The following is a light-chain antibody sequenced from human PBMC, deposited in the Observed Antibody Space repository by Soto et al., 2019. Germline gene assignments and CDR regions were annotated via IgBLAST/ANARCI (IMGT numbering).Light chain of an antibody. CDR3: QQYGSSPPIT. CDR2: GAS. Sequence: EIVLTQSPGTLSLSPGERATLSCRASQSVSSSYLAWYQQKPGQAPRLLIYGASSRATGIPDRFSGSGSGTDFTLTISRLEPEDFAVSYCQQYGSSPPITFGPGIKVDIK. V-gene: IGKV3-20*01. J-gene: IGKJ3*01. CDR1: QSVSSSY.